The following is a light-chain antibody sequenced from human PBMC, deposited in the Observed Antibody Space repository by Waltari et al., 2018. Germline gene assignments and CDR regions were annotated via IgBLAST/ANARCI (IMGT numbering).Light chain of an antibody. CDR2: KAS. V-gene: IGKV1-5*03. CDR3: QQFHNSWT. Sequence: IQMTQSPSTLSASVGDRVTITCRASQSISTWLAWYQQKPGKAPKLLVYKASLLESGVPLRFSGSGSGTEFTLTISGLQPDDSATYYCQQFHNSWTFGQGTKVEIK. J-gene: IGKJ1*01. CDR1: QSISTW.